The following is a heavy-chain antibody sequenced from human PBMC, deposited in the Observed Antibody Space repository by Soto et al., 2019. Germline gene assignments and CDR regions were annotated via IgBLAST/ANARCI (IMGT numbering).Heavy chain of an antibody. CDR2: IYTSGST. J-gene: IGHJ4*02. D-gene: IGHD3-10*01. V-gene: IGHV4-61*01. Sequence: SETLSLTCSVSGGSVSRDTSYWSWIRQTPGKGLEWIGYIYTSGSTEYNPSLKSRVTISVDTPKNQFSLMLGSVTAADTAVYYCARTVDLALPGSFDYWGQGTLVTVSS. CDR3: ARTVDLALPGSFDY. CDR1: GGSVSRDTSY.